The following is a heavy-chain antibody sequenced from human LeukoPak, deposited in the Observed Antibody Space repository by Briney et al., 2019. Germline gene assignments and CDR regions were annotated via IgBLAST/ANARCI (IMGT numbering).Heavy chain of an antibody. D-gene: IGHD3-9*01. CDR3: ARRSPTLRYFDWSENYYMDV. CDR1: GGTFSSYA. CDR2: IIPIFGTA. Sequence: SVKVSCKASGGTFSSYAISWVRQAPGQGLEWMGGIIPIFGTANYAQKFQGRVTITADESTSTAYMELSSLRSEDTAVYYCARRSPTLRYFDWSENYYMDVWGKGTTVTISS. V-gene: IGHV1-69*13. J-gene: IGHJ6*03.